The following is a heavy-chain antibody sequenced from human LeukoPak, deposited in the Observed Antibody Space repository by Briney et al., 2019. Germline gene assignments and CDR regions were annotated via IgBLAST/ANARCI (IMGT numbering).Heavy chain of an antibody. D-gene: IGHD5-12*01. CDR2: IYYSGST. CDR1: GGSISSYY. J-gene: IGHJ3*02. V-gene: IGHV4-59*08. Sequence: IPSETLSLTCTVSGGSISSYYWSWIRQPPGKGLEWIGYIYYSGSTNYNPSLKSRVTISVDTSKNQFSLKVNSVTAADTAVYYCARGETIVADRREGDGFDIWGQGTLVTVSS. CDR3: ARGETIVADRREGDGFDI.